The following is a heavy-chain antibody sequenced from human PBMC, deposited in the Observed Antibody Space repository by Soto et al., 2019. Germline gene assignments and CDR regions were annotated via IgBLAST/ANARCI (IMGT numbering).Heavy chain of an antibody. Sequence: QMQLVQSGPEVKKPGTSVKVSCKASGFTFTSSAVQWVRQARGQRLEWIGWIVVGSGNTNYAQKFQERVTITRDISTRQAYMELSSLGSEDTAVYYCAATYYYDISGYPPWFDPWGQGTLVTVSS. D-gene: IGHD3-22*01. CDR1: GFTFTSSA. J-gene: IGHJ5*02. CDR2: IVVGSGNT. V-gene: IGHV1-58*01. CDR3: AATYYYDISGYPPWFDP.